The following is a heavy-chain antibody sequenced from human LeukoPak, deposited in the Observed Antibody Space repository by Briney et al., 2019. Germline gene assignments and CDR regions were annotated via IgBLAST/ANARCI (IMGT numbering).Heavy chain of an antibody. CDR1: GGSISNSSSY. CDR2: IYHSGST. CDR3: ARLFSSSPPFSP. D-gene: IGHD6-19*01. J-gene: IGHJ5*02. V-gene: IGHV4-39*01. Sequence: SETLSLTCTVSGGSISNSSSYWGWIRQPPGKGLEWIGSIYHSGSTYSNPSLKSRVTISVDTSKNQFSLNLSSVTAADTAVYYCARLFSSSPPFSPWGQGTLVTVSS.